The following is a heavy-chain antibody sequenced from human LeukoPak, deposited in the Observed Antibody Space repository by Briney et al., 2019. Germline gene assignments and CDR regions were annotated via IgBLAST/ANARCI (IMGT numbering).Heavy chain of an antibody. Sequence: PGRSLRLSCAASGFTFSRSAVHWVRQAPGKGLEWVAVISHDGSNTDYTDSVKGRFTISRDNSKNTLYLQMNSLRAEDTTLYYCANGDTGMAPWESHFDYWGQGTLVTVSS. V-gene: IGHV3-30*18. CDR3: ANGDTGMAPWESHFDY. J-gene: IGHJ4*02. CDR1: GFTFSRSA. D-gene: IGHD5-18*01. CDR2: ISHDGSNT.